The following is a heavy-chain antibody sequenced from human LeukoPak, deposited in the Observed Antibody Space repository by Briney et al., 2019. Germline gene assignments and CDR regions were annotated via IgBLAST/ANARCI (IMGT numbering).Heavy chain of an antibody. Sequence: SETLSLSCTVSGGSVDNGNYYWGWIRQPPGKGLEWIGSIYYTGTTYYNPSLKSRLTISMDTSKDQISLRLTSVSAADTGVFYCARHTYASSSPFGDWGQGTLVTVSS. J-gene: IGHJ4*02. CDR3: ARHTYASSSPFGD. CDR1: GGSVDNGNYY. CDR2: IYYTGTT. D-gene: IGHD6-6*01. V-gene: IGHV4-39*01.